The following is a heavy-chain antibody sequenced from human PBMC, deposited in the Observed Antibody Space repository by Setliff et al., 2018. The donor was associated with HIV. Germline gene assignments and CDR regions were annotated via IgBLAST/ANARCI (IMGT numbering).Heavy chain of an antibody. J-gene: IGHJ3*02. D-gene: IGHD1-26*01. CDR2: ISAGGGST. V-gene: IGHV3-23*01. CDR1: GFTFSTYA. CDR3: AKNLGVEEYSASEDAFDI. Sequence: PGGSLRLSCAVSGFTFSTYAMSWVRQAPGKGLEWVSTISAGGGSTYYADSVKGRFTISRDNSKNTLYLQMNSLRAEDTAVYYCAKNLGVEEYSASEDAFDIWGQGTMVTVSS.